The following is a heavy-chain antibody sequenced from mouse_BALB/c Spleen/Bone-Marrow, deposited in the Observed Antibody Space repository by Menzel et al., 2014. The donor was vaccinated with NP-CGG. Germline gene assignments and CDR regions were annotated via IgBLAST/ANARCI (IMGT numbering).Heavy chain of an antibody. CDR3: ARYDGPAWFAY. Sequence: QVHVKQPGAELVKPGASVRLSCKASGYSFTTYWIHWVKQRPGQGLEWIGEINPSNGRTNYNEKFKSKATLTVDKSSSTAYMQLSSLTSEDSAVYYCARYDGPAWFAYWCQGTLITVSA. D-gene: IGHD2-3*01. J-gene: IGHJ3*01. CDR1: GYSFTTYW. CDR2: INPSNGRT. V-gene: IGHV1S81*02.